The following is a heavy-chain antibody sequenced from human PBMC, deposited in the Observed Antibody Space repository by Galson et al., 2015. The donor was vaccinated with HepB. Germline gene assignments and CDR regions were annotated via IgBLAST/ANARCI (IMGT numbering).Heavy chain of an antibody. J-gene: IGHJ4*02. CDR2: INHSRTT. D-gene: IGHD1-26*01. CDR3: VRGDKGAPVRPRRAYFDY. V-gene: IGHV4-34*01. Sequence: WIRQPPGKGLEWIGEINHSRTTNYNPSLKSRVTISVDTSKNQFFLRLKSVTAADTAVYYCVRGDKGAPVRPRRAYFDYWGQGALVTVSS.